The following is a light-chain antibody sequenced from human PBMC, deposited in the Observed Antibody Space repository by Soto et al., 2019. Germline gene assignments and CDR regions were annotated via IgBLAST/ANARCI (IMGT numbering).Light chain of an antibody. V-gene: IGKV3-11*01. CDR3: QQRSNWPLT. CDR2: DAS. Sequence: EIVLTQSPATLSLSPGERATLSCRASQSISVYLDWYQQKPGQAPRLLIYDASNRATGIPARFSGSGSGADFTLTISSLEPEDFALYYCQQRSNWPLTFGGGTKVEI. CDR1: QSISVY. J-gene: IGKJ4*01.